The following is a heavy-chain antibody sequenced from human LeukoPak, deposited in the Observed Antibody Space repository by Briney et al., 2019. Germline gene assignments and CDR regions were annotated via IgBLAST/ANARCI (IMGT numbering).Heavy chain of an antibody. D-gene: IGHD4-17*01. J-gene: IGHJ5*02. V-gene: IGHV3-48*01. Sequence: GGSLRLSCAASGFTFSSYSMNWVRQAPGKGLEWVSYISSSSSTIYYADSVKGRFTISRDNAKNSLYLQMNSLRAENTAVYYCARGYGDYVDWFDPWGQGTLVTVSS. CDR2: ISSSSSTI. CDR3: ARGYGDYVDWFDP. CDR1: GFTFSSYS.